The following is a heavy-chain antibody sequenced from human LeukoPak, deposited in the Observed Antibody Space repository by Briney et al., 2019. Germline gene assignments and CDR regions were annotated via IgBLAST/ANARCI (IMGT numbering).Heavy chain of an antibody. CDR2: ISAYNGNT. D-gene: IGHD3-16*01. J-gene: IGHJ6*02. V-gene: IGHV1-18*01. CDR1: GYTFTSYG. Sequence: ASVKVPCKASGYTFTSYGISWVRQAPGQGLEWMGWISAYNGNTNYAQKLQGRVTMTTDTSTSTAYMELRSLRSDDTAVYYCAREFGAYYYYGMDVWGQGTTVTVSS. CDR3: AREFGAYYYYGMDV.